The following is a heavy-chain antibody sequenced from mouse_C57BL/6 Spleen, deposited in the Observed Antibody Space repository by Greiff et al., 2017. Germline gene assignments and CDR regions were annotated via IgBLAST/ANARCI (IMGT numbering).Heavy chain of an antibody. CDR1: GFTFSDYG. J-gene: IGHJ1*03. CDR3: AGGYTTVVATGYFDV. V-gene: IGHV5-17*01. Sequence: EVQVVESGGGLVKPGGSLKLSCAASGFTFSDYGMHWVRQAPEQGLEWVAYISSGSSTIYYADTVKGRFTISRDNAKDTLFLQMTSLRSEDTAMYYCAGGYTTVVATGYFDVWGTGTTVTVSS. D-gene: IGHD1-1*01. CDR2: ISSGSSTI.